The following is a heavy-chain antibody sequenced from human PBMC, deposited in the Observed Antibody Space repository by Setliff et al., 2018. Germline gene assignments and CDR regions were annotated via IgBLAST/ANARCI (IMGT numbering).Heavy chain of an antibody. Sequence: GESLKISCVASGFTFSAYGMSWVRQAPGKGLEWVSSDYNGNDETKYADSVKGRFTISRDRSKNTVYLQMNRLRAEDTAVYYCAKRGHYSSSDGLSFDFWGQGTQVTVSS. CDR1: GFTFSAYG. J-gene: IGHJ4*02. V-gene: IGHV3-23*01. CDR3: AKRGHYSSSDGLSFDF. D-gene: IGHD6-6*01. CDR2: DYNGNDET.